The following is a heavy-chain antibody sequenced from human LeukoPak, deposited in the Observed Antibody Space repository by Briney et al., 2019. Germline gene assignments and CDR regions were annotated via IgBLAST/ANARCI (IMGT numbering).Heavy chain of an antibody. D-gene: IGHD6-19*01. CDR2: IKQDGSEK. CDR1: GSTFSRYW. CDR3: AGGTGWLIDY. Sequence: PGGSLRLSCAASGSTFSRYWMNWVRQVPGKGLEWVANIKQDGSEKYYVDSVKGRFTISRDNAKNSLYLQLNSLRAEDTAVYYCAGGTGWLIDYWGQGTLVTVSS. J-gene: IGHJ4*02. V-gene: IGHV3-7*04.